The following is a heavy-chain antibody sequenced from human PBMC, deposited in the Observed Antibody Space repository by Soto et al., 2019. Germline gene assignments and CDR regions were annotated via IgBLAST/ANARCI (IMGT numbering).Heavy chain of an antibody. CDR1: GGSISSSNW. CDR2: IYHSGST. J-gene: IGHJ5*02. V-gene: IGHV4-4*02. D-gene: IGHD3-10*01. Sequence: QVQLQESGPGLVKPSGTLSLTCAVSGGSISSSNWWSWVRQPPGKGLEWIGEIYHSGSTNYNPSLKRRITVSVDKSKIQFSLKLSSVTAADTAVYYCASDYMVRGVMRWCDPGGQGTLVTFSS. CDR3: ASDYMVRGVMRWCDP.